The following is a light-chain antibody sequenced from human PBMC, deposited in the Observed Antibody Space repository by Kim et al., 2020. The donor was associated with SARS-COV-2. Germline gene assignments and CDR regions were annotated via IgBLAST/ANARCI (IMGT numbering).Light chain of an antibody. CDR2: EVA. CDR1: NSDIVDYYL. V-gene: IGLV2-23*02. Sequence: GQSIIISCTGTNSDIVDYYLVSWYQQLPGKAPKLLIFEVARRPSGVSPRFFGSKSGSTATLTISGLQTDDEADYYCCSYTPTSTMLFGGGTQLTVL. J-gene: IGLJ2*01. CDR3: CSYTPTSTML.